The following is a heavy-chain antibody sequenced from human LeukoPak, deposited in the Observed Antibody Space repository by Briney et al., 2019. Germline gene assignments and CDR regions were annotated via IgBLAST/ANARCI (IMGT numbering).Heavy chain of an antibody. V-gene: IGHV3-7*05. J-gene: IGHJ4*02. Sequence: GGSLRLSCAASGFTFSSYWMSWVRQAPEKGLEWVANIKQDGSEKYYVDSVMGRFTTSRDNAENSLFLQMNSLRAEDTAVYYCARGQKRGPYYFDYWGQGTLVTVSS. CDR3: ARGQKRGPYYFDY. CDR2: IKQDGSEK. CDR1: GFTFSSYW. D-gene: IGHD5-24*01.